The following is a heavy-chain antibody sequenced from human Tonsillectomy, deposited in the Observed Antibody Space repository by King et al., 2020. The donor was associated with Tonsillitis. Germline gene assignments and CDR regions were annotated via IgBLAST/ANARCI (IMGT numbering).Heavy chain of an antibody. CDR3: AREWEANYYYYGMDV. CDR1: GGTFSTYT. Sequence: EQLVQSGAEVEKPGSSVRVSCKSTGGTFSTYTISWVRQVPGQGLEWLGGIIPIFGTTNYAQKFQGRVTITADESTSTAYMELSGLRSEDTAVYYCAREWEANYYYYGMDVWGQGTTVTVSS. CDR2: IIPIFGTT. V-gene: IGHV1-69*01. D-gene: IGHD1-26*01. J-gene: IGHJ6*02.